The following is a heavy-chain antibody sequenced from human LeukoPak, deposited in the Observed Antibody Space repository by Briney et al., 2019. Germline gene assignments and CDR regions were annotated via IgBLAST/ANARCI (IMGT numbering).Heavy chain of an antibody. D-gene: IGHD3-16*02. V-gene: IGHV3-30*02. Sequence: SGGSLRLSCAASGFTFSSYGMHWVRQATGKGREWVAFIRYDGSRKYYEDSVKGRFTISRDSSKNTLYMQMTSLRVEDTAMYYCAKEGGLISEYSASSYQFESWGQGTLVTVSS. J-gene: IGHJ5*01. CDR3: AKEGGLISEYSASSYQFES. CDR2: IRYDGSRK. CDR1: GFTFSSYG.